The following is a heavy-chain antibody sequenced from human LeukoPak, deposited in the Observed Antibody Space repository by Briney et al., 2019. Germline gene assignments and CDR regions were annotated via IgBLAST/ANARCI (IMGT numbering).Heavy chain of an antibody. J-gene: IGHJ5*02. CDR1: GGTFSSYA. D-gene: IGHD2-2*01. Sequence: GSVKVSCKASGGTFSSYAISWVRQAPGQGFEWMGWISAYNGNTNYAQKLQGRVTMTTDTSTSTAYMELRSLRSDDTAVYYCARDIVVVPAAMRSMDNWFDPWGQGTLVTVSS. CDR3: ARDIVVVPAAMRSMDNWFDP. CDR2: ISAYNGNT. V-gene: IGHV1-18*01.